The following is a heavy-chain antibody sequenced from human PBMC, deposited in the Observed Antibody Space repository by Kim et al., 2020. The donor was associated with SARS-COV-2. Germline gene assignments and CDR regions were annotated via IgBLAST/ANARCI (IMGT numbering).Heavy chain of an antibody. V-gene: IGHV4-4*02. CDR1: GGSISSSNW. Sequence: SETLSLTCAVSGGSISSSNWWSWVRQPPGKGLEWIGEIYHSGSTNYNPSLKSRVTISVDKSKNQFSLKLSSVTAADTAVYYCARVKRIAVAGSFDYWGQGTLVTVSS. J-gene: IGHJ4*02. CDR2: IYHSGST. CDR3: ARVKRIAVAGSFDY. D-gene: IGHD6-19*01.